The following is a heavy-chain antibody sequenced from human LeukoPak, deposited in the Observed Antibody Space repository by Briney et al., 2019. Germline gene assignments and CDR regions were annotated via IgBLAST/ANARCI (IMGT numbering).Heavy chain of an antibody. D-gene: IGHD3-10*02. CDR2: ITGSGTNT. Sequence: PGGTLRLSCAASGFTFSNYGMSWVRQAPGGGLEWVSTITGSGTNTDYADSVKGRFTISRDNAKNSLYLQMNSLRAEDTAVYYCAELGITMIGGVWGKGTTVTISS. CDR1: GFTFSNYG. CDR3: AELGITMIGGV. J-gene: IGHJ6*04. V-gene: IGHV3-23*01.